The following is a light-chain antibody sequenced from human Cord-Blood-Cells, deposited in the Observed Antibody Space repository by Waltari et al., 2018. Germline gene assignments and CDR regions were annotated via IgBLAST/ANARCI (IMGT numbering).Light chain of an antibody. V-gene: IGKV2-30*02. Sequence: DVVMTQSPLSLPVTLGQPASISCRSSQSLGHSDGNTYLNWFQQRPGQSPRRLIYKVSNRDSGVPDRFSGSGSGTDFTLKISRVEAEDVGVYYCMQGTHWPPITFGQGTRLEIK. CDR1: QSLGHSDGNTY. CDR2: KVS. J-gene: IGKJ5*01. CDR3: MQGTHWPPIT.